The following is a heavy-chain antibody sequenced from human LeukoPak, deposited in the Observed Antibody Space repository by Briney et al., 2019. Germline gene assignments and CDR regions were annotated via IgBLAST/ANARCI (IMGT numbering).Heavy chain of an antibody. J-gene: IGHJ5*02. V-gene: IGHV3-21*01. CDR1: GFTFSSYS. D-gene: IGHD6-19*01. Sequence: GGSLRLSCAASGFTFSSYSMNWVRQAPGKGLEWGSSISSSSSDIYYADSVKGRFTISRDNAKNSLYLQMNSLRAEDTAVYYCARGSVAGMLVSWFDPWGQGTLVTVSS. CDR2: ISSSSSDI. CDR3: ARGSVAGMLVSWFDP.